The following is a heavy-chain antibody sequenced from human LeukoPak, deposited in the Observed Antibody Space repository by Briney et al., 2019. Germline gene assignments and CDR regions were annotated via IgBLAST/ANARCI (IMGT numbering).Heavy chain of an antibody. CDR3: ARGPLWFGELFHDC. CDR2: INHSGST. Sequence: SETLSLTCAVYGGSFSGYYWSWIRQPPGKGLEWIGEINHSGSTNYNPSLKSRVTISVDTSKNQFSLKLSSVTAADTAVYYCARGPLWFGELFHDCWGQGTLVTVSS. J-gene: IGHJ4*02. D-gene: IGHD3-10*01. V-gene: IGHV4-34*01. CDR1: GGSFSGYY.